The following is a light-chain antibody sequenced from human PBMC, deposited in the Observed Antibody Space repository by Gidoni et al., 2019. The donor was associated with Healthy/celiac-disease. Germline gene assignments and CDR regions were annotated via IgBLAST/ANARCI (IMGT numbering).Light chain of an antibody. V-gene: IGKV1-39*01. Sequence: DIQMTQSPSSLSASVGDRVTITCLASQSINSYLNWYQQKPGKAPKLLIYAASSLQSGVPSRYSDSGSGTDITLTHSSLQHQEFATTYCQQICSTLTWTFGQXTKVEIK. CDR3: QQICSTLTWT. J-gene: IGKJ1*01. CDR1: QSINSY. CDR2: AAS.